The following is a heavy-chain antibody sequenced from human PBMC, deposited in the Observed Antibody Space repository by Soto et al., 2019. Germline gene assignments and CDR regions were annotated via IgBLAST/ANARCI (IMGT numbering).Heavy chain of an antibody. D-gene: IGHD1-26*01. CDR2: KSGYNNNT. J-gene: IGHJ6*01. Sequence: QVQLVQAGAEVKKPGASGQVSCKASGYTCTSYGSNWVRQAAGQGVVWKGWKSGYNNNTKYAENVQGRVTMTPETTTRSAYMELRTVRSDETDGYYCERAYSGRAGNGMHVWGQGKTVTVSS. V-gene: IGHV1-18*01. CDR3: ERAYSGRAGNGMHV. CDR1: GYTCTSYG.